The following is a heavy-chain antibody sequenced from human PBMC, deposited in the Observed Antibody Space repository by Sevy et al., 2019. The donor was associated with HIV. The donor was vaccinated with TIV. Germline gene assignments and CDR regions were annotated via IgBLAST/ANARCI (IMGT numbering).Heavy chain of an antibody. CDR1: GGSISSYY. Sequence: SDTLSLTCTVSGGSISSYYWSWIRQPPGKGLEWIGYIYYSGSTNYNPSLKSRVTISVDTSKNQFSLKLSSVTAADTAVYYCARGALTLGSGTYDNWFDPWGQGTLVTVSS. J-gene: IGHJ5*02. D-gene: IGHD3-10*01. V-gene: IGHV4-59*01. CDR3: ARGALTLGSGTYDNWFDP. CDR2: IYYSGST.